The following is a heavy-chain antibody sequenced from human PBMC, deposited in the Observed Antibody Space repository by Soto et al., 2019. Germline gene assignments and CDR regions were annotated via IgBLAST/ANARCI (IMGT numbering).Heavy chain of an antibody. CDR3: ARHEQWLVLYGY. CDR1: GGSISSSSYY. CDR2: IYYSGST. J-gene: IGHJ4*02. V-gene: IGHV4-39*01. D-gene: IGHD6-19*01. Sequence: QLQLQESGPGLVKPSETLSLTCTVSGGSISSSSYYWGWIRQPPGKGLEWIGSIYYSGSTYYNPSLKSRVTVSVDTSKNQFSLNRSSVTAADTAVYYCARHEQWLVLYGYWGQGTLVTVSS.